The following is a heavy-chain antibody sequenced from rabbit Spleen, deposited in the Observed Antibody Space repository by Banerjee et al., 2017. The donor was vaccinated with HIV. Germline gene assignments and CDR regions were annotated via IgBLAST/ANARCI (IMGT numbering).Heavy chain of an antibody. CDR1: GFSFNSGYD. CDR3: ARDTGTSFSTYGMDR. CDR2: IYAGSSGNT. V-gene: IGHV1S40*01. J-gene: IGHJ6*01. Sequence: QSLEESGGGLVKPGASLTLTCKASGFSFNSGYDMCWVRQAPGKGLEWIARIYAGSSGNTYSATWAKGRFTISKTSSTTVTLQMTSLTAADTATYFCARDTGTSFSTYGMDRWGPGTLVTVS. D-gene: IGHD8-1*01.